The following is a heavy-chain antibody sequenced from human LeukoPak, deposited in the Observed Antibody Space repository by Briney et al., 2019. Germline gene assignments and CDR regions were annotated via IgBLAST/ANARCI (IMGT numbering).Heavy chain of an antibody. CDR3: ASVTVLGKRNAFDN. V-gene: IGHV3-74*01. CDR2: INSDASST. CDR1: GFTFSNYW. D-gene: IGHD7-27*01. Sequence: PGGSLRLSCAASGFTFSNYWMHWVRQAPGKGLVWVSRINSDASSTNYADSVKGRFTISRDNAKNTLYLQMNSLRTEDTAVYYCASVTVLGKRNAFDNWGQGIMVTVSS. J-gene: IGHJ3*02.